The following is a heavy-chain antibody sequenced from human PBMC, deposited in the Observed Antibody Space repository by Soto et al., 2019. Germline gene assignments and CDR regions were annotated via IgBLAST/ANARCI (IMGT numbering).Heavy chain of an antibody. CDR2: ISYDGSNK. CDR3: ARGDIVLMVYALFDY. D-gene: IGHD2-8*01. CDR1: GFTFSSYA. V-gene: IGHV3-30-3*01. J-gene: IGHJ4*02. Sequence: QVQLVESGGGVVQPGRSLRLSCAASGFTFSSYAMHWVRQAPGKGLEWVAVISYDGSNKYYADSVKGRFTISRDNSKNTLYLQMNRLSAEDTAVYYCARGDIVLMVYALFDYWGQGTLVTVSS.